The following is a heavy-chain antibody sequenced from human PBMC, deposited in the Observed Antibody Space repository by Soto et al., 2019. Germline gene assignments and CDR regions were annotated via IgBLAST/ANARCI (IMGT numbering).Heavy chain of an antibody. J-gene: IGHJ6*03. V-gene: IGHV3-9*01. CDR2: ISWNSGSI. Sequence: GGSLRLSCAASGFTFSSYAMSWVRQAPGKGLEWVSGISWNSGSIGYADSVKGRFTISRDNAKNSLYLQMNSLRAEDTALYYCAKALCSSTSCLNGYYYYMDVWGKGTTVTVSS. D-gene: IGHD2-2*01. CDR3: AKALCSSTSCLNGYYYYMDV. CDR1: GFTFSSYA.